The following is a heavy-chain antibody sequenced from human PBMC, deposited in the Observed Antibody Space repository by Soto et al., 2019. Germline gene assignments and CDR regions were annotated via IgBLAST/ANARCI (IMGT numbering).Heavy chain of an antibody. D-gene: IGHD2-21*01. V-gene: IGHV3-23*01. CDR2: ISSSGGTT. CDR3: VSHYIAILDY. Sequence: DVQLLESGGGVVQPGGSLRLSCEASGFTFINYDMSWVRQVPGKGLEWVSAISSSGGTTVYADSAKGRFTISRDNSKNTLYLQMNSLRVEDTAVYFCVSHYIAILDYWGQGTWSPSPQ. J-gene: IGHJ4*02. CDR1: GFTFINYD.